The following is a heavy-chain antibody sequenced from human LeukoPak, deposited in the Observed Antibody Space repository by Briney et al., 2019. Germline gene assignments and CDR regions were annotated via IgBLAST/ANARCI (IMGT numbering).Heavy chain of an antibody. V-gene: IGHV4-38-2*02. CDR3: ARGRNWNYGGDAFDI. D-gene: IGHD1-7*01. J-gene: IGHJ3*02. Sequence: SETLSLTCTVSGYSISSGYYWGWIRQPPGKGLEWIGSIYHSGSTNYNPSLKSRVTISVDKSKNQFSLKLSSVTAADTAVYYCARGRNWNYGGDAFDIWGQGTMVAVSS. CDR2: IYHSGST. CDR1: GYSISSGYY.